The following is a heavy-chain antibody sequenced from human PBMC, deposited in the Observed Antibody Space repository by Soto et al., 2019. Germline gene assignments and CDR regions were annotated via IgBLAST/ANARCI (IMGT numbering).Heavy chain of an antibody. D-gene: IGHD3-9*01. CDR2: IYYSGST. CDR3: ARVSHYDILTGYYFDY. J-gene: IGHJ4*02. Sequence: SETLSLTCTVSGGSISSGGYYWSWIRQHPGKGLEWIGYIYYSGSTYYNPSLKSRVTISVDTSKNQFSLKLSSVTAADTAVYYCARVSHYDILTGYYFDYWGQGTLVTVS. V-gene: IGHV4-31*03. CDR1: GGSISSGGYY.